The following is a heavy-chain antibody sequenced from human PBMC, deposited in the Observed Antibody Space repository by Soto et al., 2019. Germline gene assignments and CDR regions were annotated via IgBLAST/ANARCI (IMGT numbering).Heavy chain of an antibody. J-gene: IGHJ6*02. CDR1: GGTFSSYA. V-gene: IGHV1-69*12. Sequence: QVQLVQSGAEVKKPGSSVKVSCKASGGTFSSYAISWVRQAPGQGLEWMGGIIPIFGTANYAQKFQGRVTITADESTSPAYMGLGSLRTEDTGVYFCARDLGFGDTDWGQGTTVTVSS. D-gene: IGHD3-10*01. CDR3: ARDLGFGDTD. CDR2: IIPIFGTA.